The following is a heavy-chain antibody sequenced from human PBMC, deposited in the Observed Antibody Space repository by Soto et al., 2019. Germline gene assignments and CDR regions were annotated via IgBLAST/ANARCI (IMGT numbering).Heavy chain of an antibody. J-gene: IGHJ4*02. V-gene: IGHV1-69*19. CDR2: ISPMFGAA. CDR1: GGTFNTYA. CDR3: AREVQVHTPAFVY. D-gene: IGHD3-10*01. Sequence: QVQLVQSGAEIKKPGASVKFSCQSSGGTFNTYAMNWVRQAPGQGPEWMGDISPMFGAANYAPKFQGRVTITADESTGTSYMQLSSLTSEDTALYFCAREVQVHTPAFVYWGQGTLVTVSS.